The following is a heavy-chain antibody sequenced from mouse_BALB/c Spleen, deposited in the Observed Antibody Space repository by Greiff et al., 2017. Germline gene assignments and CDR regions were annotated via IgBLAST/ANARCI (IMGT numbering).Heavy chain of an antibody. CDR1: GFTFSSYT. J-gene: IGHJ4*01. Sequence: EVQRVESGGGLVQPGGSLKLSCAASGFTFSSYTMSWVRQTPEKRLEWVAYISNGGGSTYYPDTVKGRFTISRDNAKNTLYLQMSSLKSEDTAMYYCARFYYYYAMDYWGQGTSVTVSS. CDR3: ARFYYYYAMDY. D-gene: IGHD2-1*01. CDR2: ISNGGGST. V-gene: IGHV5-12-2*01.